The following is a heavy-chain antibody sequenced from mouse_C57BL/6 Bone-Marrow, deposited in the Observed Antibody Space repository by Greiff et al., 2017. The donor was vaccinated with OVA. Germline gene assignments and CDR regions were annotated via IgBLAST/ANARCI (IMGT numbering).Heavy chain of an antibody. J-gene: IGHJ4*01. CDR2: ISYSGST. Sequence: ESGPGMVKPSQSLSLTCTVTGYSITSGYDWHWIRHFPGNKLEWMGYISYSGSTNYNPSLKSRISITHDTSKNHFFLKLNSVTTEDTATYYCAVTVVDYYAMDYWGQGTSVTVSS. CDR3: AVTVVDYYAMDY. CDR1: GYSITSGYD. V-gene: IGHV3-1*01. D-gene: IGHD1-1*01.